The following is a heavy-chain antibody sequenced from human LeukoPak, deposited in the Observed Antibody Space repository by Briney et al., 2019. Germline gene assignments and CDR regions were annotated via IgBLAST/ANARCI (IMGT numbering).Heavy chain of an antibody. CDR2: IYYSGST. CDR3: ARDSWYHWFDP. D-gene: IGHD6-13*01. V-gene: IGHV4-59*01. CDR1: GGSISSYY. Sequence: RSETLSLTCTVSGGSISSYYWSWLRQPPGKGLEWIGYIYYSGSTNYNPSLKSRVTISVDTSKNQFSLKLSSVTAADTAVYYCARDSWYHWFDPWGQGTLVTVSS. J-gene: IGHJ5*02.